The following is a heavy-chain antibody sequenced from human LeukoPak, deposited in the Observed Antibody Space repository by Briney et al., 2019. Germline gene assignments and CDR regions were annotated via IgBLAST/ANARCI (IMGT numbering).Heavy chain of an antibody. V-gene: IGHV3-15*01. CDR1: GFTFSDYY. CDR2: IKPKTDGETT. J-gene: IGHJ4*02. Sequence: GGSLRLSCAASGFTFSDYYMSWIRQAPGKGLEWVGRIKPKTDGETTEYAAPVKGRFSISRDDSKNMLYLQMNSLKTEDTAVYYCITPLPYSAQGGQGTLVTVSS. D-gene: IGHD2-21*01. CDR3: ITPLPYSAQ.